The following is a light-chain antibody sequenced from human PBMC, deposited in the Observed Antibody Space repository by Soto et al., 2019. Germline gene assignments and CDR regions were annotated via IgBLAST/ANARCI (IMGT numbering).Light chain of an antibody. CDR3: QQYVSSRLT. V-gene: IGKV3-20*01. CDR2: GAS. CDR1: QSIAKNY. J-gene: IGKJ4*01. Sequence: EIVLTQSPGTLSLSPGERATLSCRASQSIAKNYFAWYQQKPGQAPRLLIYGASSRATGIPDRFSGSGSGTDFTLTISRLEPEDFAVYYCQQYVSSRLTFGEGTKVEIK.